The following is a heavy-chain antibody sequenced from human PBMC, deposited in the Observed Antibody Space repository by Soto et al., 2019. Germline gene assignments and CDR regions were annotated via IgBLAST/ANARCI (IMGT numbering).Heavy chain of an antibody. CDR1: GFSVSDYA. V-gene: IGHV3-23*01. CDR3: AEGGGSVSMGYGFGGMGV. CDR2: ISGSGDGT. Sequence: GGSLRLSCAASGFSVSDYAMSWVRQAPGKGLEWVSSISGSGDGTYYGDSVKGRFTLSRDTSQKTLYLQMNNLRGEATAAYLSAEGGGSVSMGYGFGGMGVWGRGTTVTVSS. J-gene: IGHJ6*01. D-gene: IGHD2-8*01.